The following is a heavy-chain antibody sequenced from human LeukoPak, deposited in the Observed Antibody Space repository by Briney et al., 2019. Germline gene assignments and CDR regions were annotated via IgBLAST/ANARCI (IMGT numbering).Heavy chain of an antibody. CDR2: IYSGSGT. CDR1: GFTVSINY. D-gene: IGHD3-10*01. CDR3: ARGAGDDAFDI. V-gene: IGHV3-66*01. Sequence: GGSLRLSCAASGFTVSINYMTWVRQAPGKGLEWVSVIYSGSGTYYADSVKGRFTISRDNSKNTLYLQMNSLRAEDTAVYYCARGAGDDAFDIWGQGTMVTVSS. J-gene: IGHJ3*02.